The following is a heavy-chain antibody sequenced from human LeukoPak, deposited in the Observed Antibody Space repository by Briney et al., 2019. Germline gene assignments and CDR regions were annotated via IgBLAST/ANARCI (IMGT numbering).Heavy chain of an antibody. V-gene: IGHV3-30-3*01. J-gene: IGHJ4*02. CDR3: AKASGYSYGYPFDY. CDR2: ISYDGGNK. CDR1: GFTFTSYA. D-gene: IGHD5-18*01. Sequence: PGGSLRLSCAASGFTFTSYAMHWVRQAPGKGLEWVAAISYDGGNKLYADSVKGRFTISRDNSKNTLYLQMNSLRAEDTAVYYCAKASGYSYGYPFDYWGQGTLVTVSS.